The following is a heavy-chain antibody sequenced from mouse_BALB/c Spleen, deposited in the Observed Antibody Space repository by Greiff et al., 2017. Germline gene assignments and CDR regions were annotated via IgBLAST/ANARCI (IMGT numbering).Heavy chain of an antibody. CDR2: INPSTGYT. CDR1: GYTFTSYW. V-gene: IGHV1-7*01. CDR3: ARSVTTATDY. J-gene: IGHJ2*01. D-gene: IGHD1-2*01. Sequence: QVQLQQSGAELAKPGASVKMSCKASGYTFTSYWMHWVKQRPGQGLEWIGYINPSTGYTEYNQKFKDKATLTADKSSSTAYMQLSSLTSEDSAVYYCARSVTTATDYWGQGTTLTVSS.